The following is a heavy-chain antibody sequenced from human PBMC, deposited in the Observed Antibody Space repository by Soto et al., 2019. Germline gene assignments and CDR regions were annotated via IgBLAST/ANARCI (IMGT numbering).Heavy chain of an antibody. CDR2: ISSSSSYI. Sequence: WGARLVSCVPRGLTSSTYSMNWVGQAQGKGLDWLSSISSSSSYIYYADSVKGRFTISRDNANNSLYLQMNSLRAEDTAVYYCARDSSEFWSGYLRVNYFDYWGQGTLVTVSS. CDR3: ARDSSEFWSGYLRVNYFDY. J-gene: IGHJ4*02. V-gene: IGHV3-21*01. D-gene: IGHD3-3*01. CDR1: GLTSSTYS.